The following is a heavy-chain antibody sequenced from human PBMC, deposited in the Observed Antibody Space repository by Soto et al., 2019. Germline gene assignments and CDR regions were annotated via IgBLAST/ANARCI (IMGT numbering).Heavy chain of an antibody. CDR1: GYTISRYG. CDR3: ARKTSTHYCGMGV. Sequence: KGYWKASGYTISRYGIGWVRKTTGQGPEWMGWISSNSLKANNAQKFEGRVTMTSDTSTNTAFLELRRRRSDDTAVYYCARKTSTHYCGMGVWGQGTSVTGSS. V-gene: IGHV1-18*01. CDR2: ISSNSLKA. J-gene: IGHJ6*02.